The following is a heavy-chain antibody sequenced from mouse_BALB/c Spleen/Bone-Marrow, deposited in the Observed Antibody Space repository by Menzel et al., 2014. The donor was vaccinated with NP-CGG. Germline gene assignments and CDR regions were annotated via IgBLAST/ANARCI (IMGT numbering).Heavy chain of an antibody. CDR3: TRSRDYGSSYYAMDY. V-gene: IGHV14-3*02. J-gene: IGHJ4*01. CDR1: GFNIKDTY. D-gene: IGHD1-1*01. Sequence: VQLQQSEAELVKPGASVKLSCTASGFNIKDTYMHWVKQRPEQGLEWIGRIDPANGNTKYDPKFQGKATITADTSSNTAYLQLSSLTSEDTAVYYCTRSRDYGSSYYAMDYWGQGTSVTVSS. CDR2: IDPANGNT.